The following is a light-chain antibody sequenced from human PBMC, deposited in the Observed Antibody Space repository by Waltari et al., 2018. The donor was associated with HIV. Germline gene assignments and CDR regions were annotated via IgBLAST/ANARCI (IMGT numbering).Light chain of an antibody. CDR1: SADIGFYNH. J-gene: IGLJ3*02. V-gene: IGLV2-11*01. CDR3: CSYAGTYTWV. CDR2: DVT. Sequence: QSALTQPRSVSGSPGQSVTISCTGTSADIGFYNHVSWYQQQPGTPPRIMFYDVTKRSPWAPDRFSGSKSGNTASRTISGLRTEDEADYHCCSYAGTYTWVFGGGTKLTVL.